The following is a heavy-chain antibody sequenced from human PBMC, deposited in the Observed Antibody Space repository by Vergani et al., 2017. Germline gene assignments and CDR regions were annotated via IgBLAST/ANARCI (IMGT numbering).Heavy chain of an antibody. D-gene: IGHD2-21*01. V-gene: IGHV3-15*07. Sequence: EVQLVESGGGIVKPGGSLRLSCVASGFSFRNAWMNWVRRTPGKGLEWVGRIKSTFDRGTTDYAAAVKGRFTTSRDDSKTTLFLQMNGLKTEEIGGYYYTTSSLYCGDGSYYWLRDHHYYGMDVWGQGTTVTVSS. CDR1: GFSFRNAW. J-gene: IGHJ6*02. CDR3: TTSSLYCGDGSYYWLRDHHYYGMDV. CDR2: IKSTFDRGTT.